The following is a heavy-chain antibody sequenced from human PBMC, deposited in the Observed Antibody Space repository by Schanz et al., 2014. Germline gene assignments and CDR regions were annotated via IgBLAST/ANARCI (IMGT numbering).Heavy chain of an antibody. CDR2: IYDSGST. Sequence: QVQLVESGGGVVQRGGSLRLSCAASGFIFSNYGMHWVRQAPGKGLEWISEIYDSGSTNYNPSLKSRVTKTMDKSKNQFSLRLPAVSAAESAVEYRARDRGMTTSDYYYGMDVWGQGTTVTVSS. CDR3: ARDRGMTTSDYYYGMDV. CDR1: GFIFSNYG. V-gene: IGHV4-4*02. D-gene: IGHD4-17*01. J-gene: IGHJ6*02.